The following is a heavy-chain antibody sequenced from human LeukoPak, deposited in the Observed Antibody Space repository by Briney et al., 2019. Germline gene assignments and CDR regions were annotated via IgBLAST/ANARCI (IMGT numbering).Heavy chain of an antibody. V-gene: IGHV4-31*03. J-gene: IGHJ4*02. CDR1: GGSISSSSYY. CDR2: IYYSGST. D-gene: IGHD1-26*01. CDR3: ARIVLSWREFDC. Sequence: PSETLSLTCTVSGGSISSSSYYWSWIRQHPGKGLEWIGHIYYSGSTYYNPSLKSRGIISVETSKNQFSLKLSSVTAADTAVYYCARIVLSWREFDCWGQGTLVTVSS.